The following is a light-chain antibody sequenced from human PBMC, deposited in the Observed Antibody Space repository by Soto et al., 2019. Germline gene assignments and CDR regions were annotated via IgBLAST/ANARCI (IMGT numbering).Light chain of an antibody. CDR1: QSVSRN. CDR2: GAS. V-gene: IGKV3-15*01. Sequence: EIVLTQSPDTLSLSPGERATLSCRASQSVSRNLAWYQQKPGQAPRLLIYGASTRATGIPARFSGSGSGTEFTLTISSLQSEDFAVYYCQQYHNWPRTFGQGTKVDIK. CDR3: QQYHNWPRT. J-gene: IGKJ1*01.